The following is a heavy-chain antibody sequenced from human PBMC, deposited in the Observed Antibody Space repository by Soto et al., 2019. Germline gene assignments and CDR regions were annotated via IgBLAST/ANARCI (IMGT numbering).Heavy chain of an antibody. V-gene: IGHV1-24*01. CDR3: ATNYERYCSSTSCHNWFDP. J-gene: IGHJ5*02. Sequence: QVQLVQSGAEVKKPGASVKVSCKVSGYTLTELSMHWVRQAPGKGLEWMGGFDPEDGETIYAQKFQGRVTMTEDTSTDTAYMELSSMRSEDTAVYYCATNYERYCSSTSCHNWFDPCGQGTLVTVSS. CDR2: FDPEDGET. CDR1: GYTLTELS. D-gene: IGHD2-2*01.